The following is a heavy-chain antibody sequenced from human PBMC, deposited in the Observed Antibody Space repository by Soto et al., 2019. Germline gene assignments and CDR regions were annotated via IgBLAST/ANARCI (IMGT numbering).Heavy chain of an antibody. D-gene: IGHD3-9*01. CDR3: VLGGLETGYYRDMDY. CDR1: GYTFKNYG. Sequence: QDHLVQSGAEVKKPGASAKVSCKASGYTFKNYGINWVRQAPGRGLEWVAWISAYNGDTSYAQHFQGRVTVTTETVTNTAYMELRSLRPDDTAVYFCVLGGLETGYYRDMDYWGQGTLVSDSS. CDR2: ISAYNGDT. J-gene: IGHJ4*02. V-gene: IGHV1-18*04.